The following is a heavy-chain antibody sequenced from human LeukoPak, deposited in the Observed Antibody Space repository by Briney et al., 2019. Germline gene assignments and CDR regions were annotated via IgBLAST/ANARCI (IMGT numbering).Heavy chain of an antibody. J-gene: IGHJ4*02. Sequence: GGSLRLSCAASGLTFSSYDMHWVRQAPGKGLEWVAFIQYDESTKYYADSLKGRFTISRDNSKNTLYLQMNSLRAEDTAVYYCARDSIRQQLYYFDYRGQGTLVTVSS. CDR3: ARDSIRQQLYYFDY. D-gene: IGHD6-13*01. V-gene: IGHV3-30*02. CDR1: GLTFSSYD. CDR2: IQYDESTK.